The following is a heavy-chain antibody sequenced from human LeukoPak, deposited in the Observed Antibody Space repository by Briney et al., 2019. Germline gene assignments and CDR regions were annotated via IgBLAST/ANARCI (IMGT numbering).Heavy chain of an antibody. V-gene: IGHV3-53*01. CDR1: GFTFSSYW. CDR2: IYSGCST. J-gene: IGHJ4*02. CDR3: ARGLGYCTSTTCLLPFDY. D-gene: IGHD2-2*01. Sequence: PGGSLRLSCAACGFTFSSYWMSGLRQAPGKGLECVAVIYSGCSTYYADSVKGRFTVSRDNSKNTLYLQMNSLRAEDTAMYYCARGLGYCTSTTCLLPFDYWGQGTLVTVSS.